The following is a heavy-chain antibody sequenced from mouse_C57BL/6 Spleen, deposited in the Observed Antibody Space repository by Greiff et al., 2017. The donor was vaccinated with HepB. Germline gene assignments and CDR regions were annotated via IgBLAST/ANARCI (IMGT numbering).Heavy chain of an antibody. CDR3: ARGDWDSDY. J-gene: IGHJ2*01. CDR1: GYTFTSYW. D-gene: IGHD4-1*01. CDR2: IHPNSGST. V-gene: IGHV1-64*01. Sequence: QVHVKQPGAELVKPGASVKLSCKASGYTFTSYWMHWVKQRPGQGLEWIGMIHPNSGSTNYNEKFKSKATLTVDKSSSTAYMQLSSLTSEDSAVYYCARGDWDSDYWGQGTTLTVSS.